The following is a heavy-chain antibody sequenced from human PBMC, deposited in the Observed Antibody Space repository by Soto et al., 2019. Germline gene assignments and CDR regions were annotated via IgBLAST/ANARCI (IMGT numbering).Heavy chain of an antibody. V-gene: IGHV1-69*02. CDR1: GGSFSSYT. Sequence: QVQLVQSGAEVKKTGSSVKVSCKASGGSFSSYTIIWVRQAPGQGLEWMGRIVPMVGRTIYAQKFQGIVAISADKSTTTAYMDLSNLASEDTAMYYCALDSGSDVFDIWGQGTLVTVSS. J-gene: IGHJ3*02. CDR2: IVPMVGRT. D-gene: IGHD3-10*01. CDR3: ALDSGSDVFDI.